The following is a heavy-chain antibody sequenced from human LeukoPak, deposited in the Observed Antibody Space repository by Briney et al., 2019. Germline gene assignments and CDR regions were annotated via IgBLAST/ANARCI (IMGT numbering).Heavy chain of an antibody. J-gene: IGHJ3*02. CDR2: ISWDGGST. D-gene: IGHD3-22*01. CDR1: GFTFSSYG. Sequence: GGSLRLSCAASGFTFSSYGMSWVRQAPGKGLEWVSLISWDGGSTYYADSVKGRFTISRDNSKNSLYLQMNSLRAEDTALYYCARGVYYDSSGYYRDAFDIWGQGTMVTVSS. V-gene: IGHV3-43D*03. CDR3: ARGVYYDSSGYYRDAFDI.